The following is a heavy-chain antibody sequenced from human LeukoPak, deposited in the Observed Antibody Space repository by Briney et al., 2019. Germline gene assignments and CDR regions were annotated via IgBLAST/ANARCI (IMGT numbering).Heavy chain of an antibody. V-gene: IGHV3-23*01. D-gene: IGHD2-2*02. CDR3: AKDIVVVPAAILDY. J-gene: IGHJ4*02. CDR1: GFTFSSYA. Sequence: PGGSLGLSCAASGFTFSSYAMSWVRQAPGKGLEWVSAISGSGGSTYYADSVKGRFTISRDNSKNTLYLQMNSLRAEDTAVYYCAKDIVVVPAAILDYWGQGTLVTVSS. CDR2: ISGSGGST.